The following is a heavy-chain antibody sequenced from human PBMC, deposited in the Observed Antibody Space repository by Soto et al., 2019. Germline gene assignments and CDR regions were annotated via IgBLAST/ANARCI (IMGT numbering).Heavy chain of an antibody. V-gene: IGHV3-74*01. Sequence: GGSLRLSCAASGFNFSSYWMHWVRQAPGKGLVWVSRINSDGSSTSYADSVKGRFTISRDNAKNTLYLQMNSLRAEDTAVSYCARELGTDAFDIWGQGTMVTVSS. CDR2: INSDGSST. J-gene: IGHJ3*02. CDR1: GFNFSSYW. CDR3: ARELGTDAFDI. D-gene: IGHD7-27*01.